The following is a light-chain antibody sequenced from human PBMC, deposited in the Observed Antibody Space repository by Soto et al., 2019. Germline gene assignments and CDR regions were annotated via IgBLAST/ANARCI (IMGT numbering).Light chain of an antibody. J-gene: IGLJ2*01. V-gene: IGLV2-11*01. CDR2: DVN. Sequence: QSALTQPRSVSGPPGQSVTISCTGTSSDVGDYNSVSWYQQQPDKAPKLIIYDVNKRPSGVPDRFSGSKSGNTASLTISGLQAEDEADYHCSSYAGTYLRVLFGGGIKLTVL. CDR3: SSYAGTYLRVL. CDR1: SSDVGDYNS.